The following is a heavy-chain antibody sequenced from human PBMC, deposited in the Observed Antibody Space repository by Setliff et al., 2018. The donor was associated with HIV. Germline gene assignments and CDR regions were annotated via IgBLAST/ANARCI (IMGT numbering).Heavy chain of an antibody. D-gene: IGHD6-13*01. CDR2: IFYSGHT. Sequence: SETLSLTCTVSGGSISSSSYYWGWIRQPPGKGLEWIGNIFYSGHTFYNPSLKRRVTISVDTSKNQFSLKLSSVTAADTAVYYCARGIAAAGRWGQGTLVTVTS. J-gene: IGHJ4*02. V-gene: IGHV4-39*07. CDR1: GGSISSSSYY. CDR3: ARGIAAAGR.